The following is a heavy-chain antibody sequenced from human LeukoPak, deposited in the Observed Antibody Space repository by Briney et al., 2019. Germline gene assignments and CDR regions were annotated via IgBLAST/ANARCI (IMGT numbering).Heavy chain of an antibody. Sequence: PSETLSLTCAVYGGSFSGYYWSWIRQPAGKGLEWIGRIYTSGSTNYNPSLKSRVTMSVDTSKNQFSLKLSSVTAADTAVYYCARESSSSTSCFDYWGQGTLVTVSS. J-gene: IGHJ4*02. CDR2: IYTSGST. CDR1: GGSFSGYY. CDR3: ARESSSSTSCFDY. V-gene: IGHV4-4*07. D-gene: IGHD2-2*01.